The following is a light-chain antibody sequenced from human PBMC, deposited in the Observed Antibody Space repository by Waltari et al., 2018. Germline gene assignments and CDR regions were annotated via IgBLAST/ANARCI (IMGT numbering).Light chain of an antibody. CDR1: QRVGSN. J-gene: IGKJ2*01. Sequence: EIVMTQSPATLSHSPGERVTLSCRASQRVGSNLAWYQQKPGQAPRLLIYDVSTRATDIPARFSGSGSGTEFTLTISSLQSEDFALYFCQQYHDWPPYTFGQGTKLEIK. CDR2: DVS. CDR3: QQYHDWPPYT. V-gene: IGKV3-15*01.